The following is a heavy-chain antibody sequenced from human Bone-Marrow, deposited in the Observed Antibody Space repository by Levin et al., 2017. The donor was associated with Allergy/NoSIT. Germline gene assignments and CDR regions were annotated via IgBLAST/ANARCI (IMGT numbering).Heavy chain of an antibody. CDR3: ARDVKSEMDPHSDGMDV. CDR1: GFTFSYYG. V-gene: IGHV3-33*01. D-gene: IGHD2-2*03. CDR2: IWYYGTNK. Sequence: GGSLRLTCAASGFTFSYYGFHWVRQAPGKGLEWVAVIWYYGTNKHYADSVKGRFTISRDNSKNTLYLEMDSLRAEDTAVYYCARDVKSEMDPHSDGMDVWGQGTTVTVSS. J-gene: IGHJ6*02.